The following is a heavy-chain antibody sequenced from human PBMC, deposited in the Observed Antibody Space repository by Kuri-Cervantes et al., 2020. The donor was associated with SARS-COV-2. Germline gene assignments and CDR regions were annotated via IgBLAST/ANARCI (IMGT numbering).Heavy chain of an antibody. CDR3: ARVGDYYGSGSVDY. D-gene: IGHD3-10*01. CDR1: GASISSSTYY. V-gene: IGHV4-39*07. CDR2: VNHSGST. J-gene: IGHJ4*02. Sequence: ESLKISCTVSGASISSSTYYWGWIRQSPGKGLEWIGEVNHSGSTNYNPSLKSRVTISVDTSKNQFSLKLSSVTAADTAVYYCARVGDYYGSGSVDYWGQGTLVTVSS.